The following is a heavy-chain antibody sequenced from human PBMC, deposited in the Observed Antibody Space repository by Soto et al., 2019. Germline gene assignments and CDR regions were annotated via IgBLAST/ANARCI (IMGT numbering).Heavy chain of an antibody. J-gene: IGHJ4*02. V-gene: IGHV4-61*01. CDR2: IYYSGST. Sequence: SETLSLTCTVSGASVSNSSFYWSWIRQPPGKGLEWIGYIYYSGSTSNNPSLKSRVTTSLDTSKNQLSLKLRSVTAADTAVYYCARVDGSGSSPFDYWGQGTLVTVSS. CDR1: GASVSNSSFY. CDR3: ARVDGSGSSPFDY. D-gene: IGHD3-10*01.